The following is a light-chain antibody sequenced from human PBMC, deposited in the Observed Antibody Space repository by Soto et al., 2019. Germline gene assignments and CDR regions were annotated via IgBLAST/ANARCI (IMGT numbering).Light chain of an antibody. V-gene: IGKV3-11*01. CDR1: QSVSSY. CDR2: DAS. J-gene: IGKJ1*01. CDR3: QQRSNWPPMWT. Sequence: EIVLTQSPSTLSLSPGERATLSCRASQSVSSYLAWYQQEPGQAPRLLIYDASNRATGIPARFSGSGSGTDFTLTISSLEPEDFAVYYCQQRSNWPPMWTFGQGTKVDIK.